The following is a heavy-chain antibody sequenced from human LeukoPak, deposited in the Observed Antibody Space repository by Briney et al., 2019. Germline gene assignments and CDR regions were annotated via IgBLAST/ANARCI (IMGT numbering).Heavy chain of an antibody. Sequence: SETLSLTCTVSDGSISSYYWSWIRQPARKGLEWIGRIYTSGSTNYNPSLKSRVTMSVDTSKNQFSLKLSSVTAADTAVYYCARESRDYYYYGMDVWGQGTTVTVSS. CDR1: DGSISSYY. CDR2: IYTSGST. J-gene: IGHJ6*02. CDR3: ARESRDYYYYGMDV. V-gene: IGHV4-4*07.